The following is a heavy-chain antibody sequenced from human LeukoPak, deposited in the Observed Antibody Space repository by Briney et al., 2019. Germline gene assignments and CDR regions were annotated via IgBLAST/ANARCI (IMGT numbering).Heavy chain of an antibody. J-gene: IGHJ3*02. Sequence: GGSLRLSCAASGFTFSNYAMSWVRQAPGKGLEWVSLISGITTNTYYADSVRGRFTISRDNSKNTLDLQMNSLRAEDTAGYYCAKHLLVGGTRGAYAFDIWGRGTMVTVSS. CDR1: GFTFSNYA. D-gene: IGHD1-26*01. CDR2: ISGITTNT. CDR3: AKHLLVGGTRGAYAFDI. V-gene: IGHV3-23*01.